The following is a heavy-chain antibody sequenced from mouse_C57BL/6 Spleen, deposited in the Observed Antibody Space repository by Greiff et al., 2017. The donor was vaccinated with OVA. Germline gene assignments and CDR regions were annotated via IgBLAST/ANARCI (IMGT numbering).Heavy chain of an antibody. Sequence: VQLQQSGPGLVQPSQSLSITCTVSGFSLTSYGVHWVRQSPGKGLEWLGVIWSGGSTDYNAAFISRLSISKDNSKSQVFFKMNSLQADDTAIYYCAARGNYAWFAYWGQGTLVTVSA. D-gene: IGHD2-1*01. V-gene: IGHV2-2*01. CDR2: IWSGGST. J-gene: IGHJ3*01. CDR1: GFSLTSYG. CDR3: AARGNYAWFAY.